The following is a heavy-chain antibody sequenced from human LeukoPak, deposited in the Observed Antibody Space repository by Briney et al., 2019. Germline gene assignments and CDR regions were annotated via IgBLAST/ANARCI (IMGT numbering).Heavy chain of an antibody. CDR3: AIRGSPMVRSY. D-gene: IGHD3-10*01. CDR1: GFTFSSYG. V-gene: IGHV3-30*03. Sequence: PGRPLRLSCAASGFTFSSYGMHWVRQAPGKGLEWVAVISYDGSNKYYADSVKGRFTISRDNSKNTLYLQMNSLRAEDTAVYYCAIRGSPMVRSYWGQGTLVTVSS. J-gene: IGHJ4*02. CDR2: ISYDGSNK.